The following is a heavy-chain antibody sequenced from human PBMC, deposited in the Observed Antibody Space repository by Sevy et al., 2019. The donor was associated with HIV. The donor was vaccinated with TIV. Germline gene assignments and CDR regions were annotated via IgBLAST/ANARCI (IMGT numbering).Heavy chain of an antibody. V-gene: IGHV3-23*01. Sequence: GGSLRLSCAASGFTFTTYAMGWVRQAPGKGLKWVSTLSGSGASTYYADSVKGRFTISRDNSKNTLFLQMDSLRAEDTAVYYCAKDFYGSSGYYPMEAFDIWGQGTMVTVSS. D-gene: IGHD3-22*01. CDR1: GFTFTTYA. CDR2: LSGSGAST. CDR3: AKDFYGSSGYYPMEAFDI. J-gene: IGHJ3*02.